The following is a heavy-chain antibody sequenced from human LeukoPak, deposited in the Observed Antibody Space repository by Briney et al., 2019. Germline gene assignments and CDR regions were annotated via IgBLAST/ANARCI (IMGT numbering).Heavy chain of an antibody. CDR3: ARDCVSGAARSPYYFDY. J-gene: IGHJ4*02. CDR2: IYHSGST. CDR1: GGSISSGGYY. V-gene: IGHV4-30-2*01. D-gene: IGHD6-6*01. Sequence: SETLSLTCTASGGSISSGGYYWSWIRQPPGKGLEWIGYIYHSGSTYYNLSLKSRVTISVDRSKNQFSLKLSSATAADTAVYYRARDCVSGAARSPYYFDYWGQGTLGTVSS.